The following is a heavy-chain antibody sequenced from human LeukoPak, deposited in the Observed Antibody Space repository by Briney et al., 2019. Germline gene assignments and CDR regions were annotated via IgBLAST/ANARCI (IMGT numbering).Heavy chain of an antibody. V-gene: IGHV4-30-2*01. Sequence: PSQTLSLTCAVSGGSISSGGYSWSWIRQPPGKGLEWIGSIYHSESTYYNPSLKSRVTISVDRSKNLFSLKLTSVTAADTAVYYCAKFLRRTIPGFPNRFDPWGQGTLVTVSS. D-gene: IGHD2/OR15-2a*01. CDR3: AKFLRRTIPGFPNRFDP. CDR2: IYHSEST. J-gene: IGHJ5*02. CDR1: GGSISSGGYS.